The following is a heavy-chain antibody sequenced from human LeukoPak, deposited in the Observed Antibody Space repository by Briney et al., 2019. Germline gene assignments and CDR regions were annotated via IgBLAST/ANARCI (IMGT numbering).Heavy chain of an antibody. D-gene: IGHD2-21*01. Sequence: WVAVIADDGSKEYYADSMKGRFTISRDNSKNVLYLQMSSLRVEDTAVYYCAKDFNRGLPDYWGQGTLVIVSS. CDR3: AKDFNRGLPDY. V-gene: IGHV3-30*18. J-gene: IGHJ4*02. CDR2: IADDGSKE.